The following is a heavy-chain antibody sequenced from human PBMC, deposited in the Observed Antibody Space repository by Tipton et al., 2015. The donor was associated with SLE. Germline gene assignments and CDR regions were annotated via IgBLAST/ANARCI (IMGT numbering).Heavy chain of an antibody. J-gene: IGHJ3*02. Sequence: LRLSCTVSGGSISSSSYYWAWIRQPPGKGLEWIGHFYYTGTTHYNPSLRSRVTISIHTSKTQFSLSLSSVTAADTAVYYCARGEMDVFDIWGQGTVVSVSS. V-gene: IGHV4-39*07. CDR3: ARGEMDVFDI. CDR2: FYYTGTT. CDR1: GGSISSSSYY.